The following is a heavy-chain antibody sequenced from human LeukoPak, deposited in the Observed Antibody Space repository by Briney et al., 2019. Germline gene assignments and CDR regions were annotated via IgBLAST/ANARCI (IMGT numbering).Heavy chain of an antibody. CDR2: INAGNGNT. CDR1: GCTFTSYA. J-gene: IGHJ4*02. D-gene: IGHD3-22*01. V-gene: IGHV1-3*01. Sequence: ASVKVSCKASGCTFTSYAMHWVRQAPGQRLEWMGWINAGNGNTKYSQKFQGRVTITRDTSASTAYMELSSLRSEDTAVYYCAMGASSGYSPFDYWGQGTLVTVSS. CDR3: AMGASSGYSPFDY.